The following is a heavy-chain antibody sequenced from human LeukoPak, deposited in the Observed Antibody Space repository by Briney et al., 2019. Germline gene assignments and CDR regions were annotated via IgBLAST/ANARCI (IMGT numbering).Heavy chain of an antibody. V-gene: IGHV3-30*18. J-gene: IGHJ4*02. CDR1: RFTFSSYG. D-gene: IGHD6-19*01. Sequence: GGSLRLSCAASRFTFSSYGMHWVRQAPGKGLEWVAVISYDGSNKYYADSVKGRFTISRDNSKNTLYLQMNSLRAEDTAVYYCAKDRATGSGWHFDYWGQGTLVTVSS. CDR3: AKDRATGSGWHFDY. CDR2: ISYDGSNK.